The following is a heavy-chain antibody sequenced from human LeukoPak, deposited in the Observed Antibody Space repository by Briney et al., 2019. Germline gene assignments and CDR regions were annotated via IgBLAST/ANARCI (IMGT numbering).Heavy chain of an antibody. CDR2: IYYSGST. V-gene: IGHV4-59*01. J-gene: IGHJ3*02. Sequence: SETLSLTCTISGGSISSYYWSWIRQPPGKGLEWIGYIYYSGSTNYNPSLESRVTISVDTSKNQFSLKLSSVTAADTAVYYCARDGKDYGDYSPTAFDIWGQGTMVTVSS. CDR1: GGSISSYY. CDR3: ARDGKDYGDYSPTAFDI. D-gene: IGHD4-17*01.